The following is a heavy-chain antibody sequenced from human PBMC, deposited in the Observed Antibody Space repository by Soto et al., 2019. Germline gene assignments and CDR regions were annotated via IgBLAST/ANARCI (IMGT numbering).Heavy chain of an antibody. CDR1: GYTFTSYA. CDR2: INAGNGNT. J-gene: IGHJ4*02. D-gene: IGHD5-12*01. V-gene: IGHV1-3*01. CDR3: ARDFIRYIVATTGY. Sequence: GASLKVSCKASGYTFTSYAMHWVRQAPGQRLEWMGWINAGNGNTKYSQKFQGRVTITRDTSASTAYMELSSLGSEDTAVYYCARDFIRYIVATTGYWGQGTLVNVSS.